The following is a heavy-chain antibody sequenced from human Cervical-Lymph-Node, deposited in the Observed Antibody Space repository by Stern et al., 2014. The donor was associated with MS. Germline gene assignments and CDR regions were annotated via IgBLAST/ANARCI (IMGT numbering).Heavy chain of an antibody. CDR3: AHSRHFYDSTVSLIHEYFQV. CDR2: IFWDDDK. J-gene: IGHJ1*01. Sequence: QITLKESGPTLVKPTQTLTLTCTFSGFSLSTTGMGVGWIRKPPGEALEWLALIFWDDDKRYSSSLTIRLTISTYTSKNHVVLTLTNMAPVDSATYYCAHSRHFYDSTVSLIHEYFQVWGQGTLVTFSS. D-gene: IGHD3-22*01. CDR1: GFSLSTTGMG. V-gene: IGHV2-5*02.